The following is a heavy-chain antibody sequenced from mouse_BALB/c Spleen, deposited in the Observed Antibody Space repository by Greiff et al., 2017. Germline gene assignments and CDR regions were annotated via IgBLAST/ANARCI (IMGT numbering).Heavy chain of an antibody. CDR3: SYGYDDGYAMDY. J-gene: IGHJ4*01. V-gene: IGHV3-1*02. CDR2: IHYSGST. D-gene: IGHD2-2*01. CDR1: GYSITSGYS. Sequence: VQLQQSGPDLVKPSQSLSLTCTVTGYSITSGYSWHWIRQFPGNKLEWMGYIHYSGSTNYNPSLKSRISITRDTSKNQFFLQLNSVTTEDTATYYCSYGYDDGYAMDYWGQGTSVTVSS.